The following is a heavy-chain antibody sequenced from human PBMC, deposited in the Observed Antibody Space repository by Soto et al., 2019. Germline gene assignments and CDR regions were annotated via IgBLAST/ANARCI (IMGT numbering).Heavy chain of an antibody. D-gene: IGHD2-21*01. Sequence: EVQLVESGGDLVKPGGSLRLSCAASGFIFSHAWFHWVRQPPGKGLELVGRVKNNGGATDYAASVKGRFTISGDDSKDTVYLQMSSLRTDDTAIYYCAADLGPAYDSNNWFDPWGQGTLVTVSS. J-gene: IGHJ5*02. CDR2: VKNNGGAT. V-gene: IGHV3-15*07. CDR3: AADLGPAYDSNNWFDP. CDR1: GFIFSHAW.